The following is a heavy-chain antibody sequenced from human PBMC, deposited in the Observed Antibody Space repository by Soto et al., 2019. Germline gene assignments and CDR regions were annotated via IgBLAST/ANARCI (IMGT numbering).Heavy chain of an antibody. V-gene: IGHV4-59*01. D-gene: IGHD1-26*01. J-gene: IGHJ5*02. CDR1: GGSISSYY. Sequence: SETLSLTCTVSGGSISSYYWSWIRQTPGKGLEWIGYVHYSGSTNYNPSPNSRVSISVDTSKNQFSLKLSSVTAADTAVYYCARESSGRYDWFDPWGQGTLVTVSS. CDR2: VHYSGST. CDR3: ARESSGRYDWFDP.